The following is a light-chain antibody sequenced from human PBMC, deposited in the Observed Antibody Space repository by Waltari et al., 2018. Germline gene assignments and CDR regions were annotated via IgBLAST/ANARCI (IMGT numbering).Light chain of an antibody. CDR3: HQYNDGPPFN. J-gene: IGKJ2*01. CDR2: GAS. Sequence: EIVMTQSPATLSVSPGERAILSCRASQRVTTNLAWYQQKPGLAPRLLIYGASTRATDIPARFSGSGSGTEFTLTISSLQSEDCAVYYCHQYNDGPPFNFGQGTKLEIK. CDR1: QRVTTN. V-gene: IGKV3-15*01.